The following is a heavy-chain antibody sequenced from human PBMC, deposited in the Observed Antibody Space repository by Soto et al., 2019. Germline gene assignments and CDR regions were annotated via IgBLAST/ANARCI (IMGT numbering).Heavy chain of an antibody. CDR2: ISGSGGGT. J-gene: IGHJ4*02. CDR1: GFTFSSYA. CDR3: AKDVRRGPSIFDY. V-gene: IGHV3-23*01. Sequence: PGGSLRLSCAASGFTFSSYAMSWVRQAPGKGLEWVSGISGSGGGTYYADSVKGRFTISRDNSKNTLYLQMNSLRAEDTAVYYCAKDVRRGPSIFDYWGQGTLVTVSS.